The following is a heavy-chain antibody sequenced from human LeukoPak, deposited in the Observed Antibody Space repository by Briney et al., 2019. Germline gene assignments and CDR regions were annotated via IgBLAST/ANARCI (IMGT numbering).Heavy chain of an antibody. CDR3: ARDQGYYDSSGYYCAY. CDR1: GFTFSSYS. D-gene: IGHD3-22*01. J-gene: IGHJ4*02. V-gene: IGHV3-21*01. Sequence: GGSLRLSCAASGFTFSSYSMNWVRQAPGKGLEWVSSISSSSSYIYYADSVKGRFTISRDNAKNSLYLQMNSLRAEDTAVYYCARDQGYYDSSGYYCAYWGQGTLVTVSS. CDR2: ISSSSSYI.